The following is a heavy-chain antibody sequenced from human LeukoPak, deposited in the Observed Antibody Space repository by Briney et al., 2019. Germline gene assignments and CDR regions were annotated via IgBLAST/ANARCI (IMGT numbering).Heavy chain of an antibody. CDR1: GGSFSGYY. Sequence: SETLSLTCAVYGGSFSGYYWSWIRQPPGKGLEWIGEINHSGSTNYNPSLKSRVTISVDTSKNQFSLKLSSVTAADTAVYYCARQDYDSTDYWGQGTLVTVSS. D-gene: IGHD3-3*01. V-gene: IGHV4-34*01. J-gene: IGHJ4*02. CDR2: INHSGST. CDR3: ARQDYDSTDY.